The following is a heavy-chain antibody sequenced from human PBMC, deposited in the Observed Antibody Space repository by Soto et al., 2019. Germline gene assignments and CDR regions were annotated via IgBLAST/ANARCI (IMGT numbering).Heavy chain of an antibody. J-gene: IGHJ3*01. CDR1: GGSISGYF. D-gene: IGHD3-22*01. Sequence: SETLSLTCTVSGGSISGYFWSWIRQPAGKGLDWIGRIYSSGSTNYNPSLNSRITMSVDTSKNQFSLKLSSVSAADTAVYYCARAYDSNGNHAFDLWGQGTLVTVSS. CDR3: ARAYDSNGNHAFDL. V-gene: IGHV4-4*07. CDR2: IYSSGST.